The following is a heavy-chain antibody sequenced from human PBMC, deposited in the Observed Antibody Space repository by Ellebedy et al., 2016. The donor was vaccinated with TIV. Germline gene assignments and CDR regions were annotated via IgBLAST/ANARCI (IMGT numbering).Heavy chain of an antibody. J-gene: IGHJ4*02. CDR3: TTVYRYNYDSV. CDR2: IKSKTAGEAA. D-gene: IGHD5-18*01. CDR1: GFTFSNAW. Sequence: GESLKISCAASGFTFSNAWMNWVRQAPGKGLEWVGRIKSKTAGEAADYAAPVKGRFTISRDDSKNTLYLQMNSLKTEDTAVYFCTTVYRYNYDSVWGQGTLVTVSS. V-gene: IGHV3-15*01.